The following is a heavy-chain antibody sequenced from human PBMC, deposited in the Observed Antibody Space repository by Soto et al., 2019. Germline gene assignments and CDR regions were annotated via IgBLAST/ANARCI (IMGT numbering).Heavy chain of an antibody. D-gene: IGHD4-17*01. CDR2: ISSNGGST. Sequence: GGSLRLSCAASGFTFRNYAMQWVRQAPGKGLEYVSAISSNGGSTYYANSVKGRFTISRDNSKNTLYLQMGSLRTEDMAVYYCARGGFSTVTTPQILRFDSWGQGTLVTVSS. V-gene: IGHV3-64*01. J-gene: IGHJ5*01. CDR1: GFTFRNYA. CDR3: ARGGFSTVTTPQILRFDS.